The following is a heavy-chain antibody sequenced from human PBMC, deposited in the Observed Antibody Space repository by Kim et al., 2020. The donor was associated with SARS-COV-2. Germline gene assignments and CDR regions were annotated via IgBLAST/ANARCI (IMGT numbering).Heavy chain of an antibody. J-gene: IGHJ5*02. V-gene: IGHV4-34*12. D-gene: IGHD6-6*01. CDR1: GGSFSGYY. CDR2: IIHRGST. Sequence: SETLSLTCAVYGGSFSGYYWWWFLQHPGRGLVGFGEIIHRGSTTYYPSPQSRLTTSLDTSKKNFFLKQICVTAADTTVYYYAVGGCSAIAARLGDCCFDP. CDR3: AVGGCSAIAARLGDCCFDP.